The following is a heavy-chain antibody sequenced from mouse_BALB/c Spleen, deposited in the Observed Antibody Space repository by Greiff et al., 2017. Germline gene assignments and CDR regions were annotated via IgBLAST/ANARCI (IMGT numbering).Heavy chain of an antibody. CDR3: TRGNYPFAY. D-gene: IGHD2-1*01. CDR1: GYTFTSYN. V-gene: IGHV1-12*01. CDR2: IYPGNGDT. Sequence: LVEPGASVKMSCKASGYTFTSYNMHWVKQTPGQGLEWIGAIYPGNGDTSYNQKFKGKATLTADKSSSTAYMQLSSLTSEDSAVYYCTRGNYPFAYWGQGTLVTVSA. J-gene: IGHJ3*01.